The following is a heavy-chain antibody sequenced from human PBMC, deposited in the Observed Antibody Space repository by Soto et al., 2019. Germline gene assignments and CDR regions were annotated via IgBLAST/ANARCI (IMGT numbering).Heavy chain of an antibody. J-gene: IGHJ4*02. CDR3: ARSTGTGIVVVPAAPFYDY. CDR2: IYYSGST. Sequence: QLQLQESGPGLVKPSETLSLTCTVSGGSISSSSYYWGWIRQPPGKGLEWIGGIYYSGSTYYNPSLKSRVTISVDKTKNQSSLKLRSVRAADTAVYYCARSTGTGIVVVPAAPFYDYWGQGTLVTVSS. V-gene: IGHV4-39*01. D-gene: IGHD2-2*01. CDR1: GGSISSSSYY.